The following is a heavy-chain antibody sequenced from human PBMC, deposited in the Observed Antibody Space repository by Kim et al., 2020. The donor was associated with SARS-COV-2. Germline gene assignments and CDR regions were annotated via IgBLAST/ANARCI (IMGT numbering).Heavy chain of an antibody. Sequence: GRFTISRDNAKNSLYLQMNSLRAEDTALYYCAKDLTVTTDYYYYYYMDVWGKGTTVTVSS. J-gene: IGHJ6*03. CDR3: AKDLTVTTDYYYYYYMDV. D-gene: IGHD4-17*01. V-gene: IGHV3-9*01.